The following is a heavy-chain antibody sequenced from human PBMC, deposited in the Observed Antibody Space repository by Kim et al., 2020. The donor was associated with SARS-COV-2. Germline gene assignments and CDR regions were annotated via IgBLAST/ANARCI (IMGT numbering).Heavy chain of an antibody. CDR3: ARADTIVVVDWYFDL. D-gene: IGHD3-22*01. J-gene: IGHJ2*01. V-gene: IGHV3-11*01. CDR1: GFTFSDYY. CDR2: ISSSGSTI. Sequence: GGSLRLSCAASGFTFSDYYMSWIRQAPGKGLEWVSYISSSGSTIYYADSVKGRFTISRDNAKNSLYLQMNSLRAEDTAVYYCARADTIVVVDWYFDLWGRGTLVTVSS.